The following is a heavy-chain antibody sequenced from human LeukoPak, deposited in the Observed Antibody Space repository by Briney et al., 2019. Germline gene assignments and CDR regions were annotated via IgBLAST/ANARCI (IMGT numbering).Heavy chain of an antibody. CDR1: GGSVSSGSYY. J-gene: IGHJ4*02. Sequence: SETLSLTCTVSGGSVSSGSYYWSWIRQPPGKGLEWIGYIYYSGSTHYNPSLKSRVPISVDTYKNQFSLKLSSVTAADTAVYYCARTIGDIVVVPAGYYFDYWGQGTLVTVSS. CDR3: ARTIGDIVVVPAGYYFDY. V-gene: IGHV4-61*01. D-gene: IGHD2-2*01. CDR2: IYYSGST.